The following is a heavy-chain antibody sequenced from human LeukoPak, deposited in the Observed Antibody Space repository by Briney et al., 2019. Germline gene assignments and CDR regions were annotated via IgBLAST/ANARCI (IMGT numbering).Heavy chain of an antibody. J-gene: IGHJ5*02. Sequence: ASVKVSCKASGYTFTSYGISWVRQAPGQGLEWMGWISAYNGNTNYAQKLQGRVTMTTDTSTSTAYVELRSLRSDDTAVYYCASSPYGSGLGDWFDPWGQGTLVTVSS. CDR1: GYTFTSYG. V-gene: IGHV1-18*01. CDR2: ISAYNGNT. D-gene: IGHD3-10*01. CDR3: ASSPYGSGLGDWFDP.